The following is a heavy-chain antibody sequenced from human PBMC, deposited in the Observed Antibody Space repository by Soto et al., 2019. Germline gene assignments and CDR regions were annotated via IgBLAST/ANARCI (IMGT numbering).Heavy chain of an antibody. CDR3: ARVAEVRGLLLHHQDR. CDR2: ISAYNGDT. Sequence: QVQLLQSGAEVKKPGASVKVSCKASGYTFTNYGITWVRQAPGQGLEWMGWISAYNGDTHYTQRLQGRVTMTTDTSTDTTQQGAGGLGFCGKAGEFLARVAEVRGLLLHHQDRWGKRA. V-gene: IGHV1-18*01. CDR1: GYTFTNYG. D-gene: IGHD6-25*01. J-gene: IGHJ6*03.